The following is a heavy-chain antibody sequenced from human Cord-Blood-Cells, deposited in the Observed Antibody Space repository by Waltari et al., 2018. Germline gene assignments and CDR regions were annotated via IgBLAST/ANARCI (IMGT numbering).Heavy chain of an antibody. CDR2: MNPNSGNT. D-gene: IGHD6-19*01. V-gene: IGHV1-8*01. J-gene: IGHJ4*02. CDR1: GYTFTRYD. Sequence: QVQLVQSGAEVKKPGVSVKVSCKASGYTFTRYDINWVRQATGQGLEWMGWMNPNSGNTGYAQKFQGRVTMTRNTSISTAYMELSSLRSEDTAVYYCARFPTVAGKALDYWGQGTLVTVSS. CDR3: ARFPTVAGKALDY.